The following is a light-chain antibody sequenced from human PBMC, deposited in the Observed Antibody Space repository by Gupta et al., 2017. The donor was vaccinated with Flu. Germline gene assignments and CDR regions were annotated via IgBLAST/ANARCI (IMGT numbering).Light chain of an antibody. CDR1: QGISSY. CDR2: TAS. V-gene: IGKV1-9*01. CDR3: QQRTNYPHT. J-gene: IGKJ4*01. Sequence: DMQLTQSPSFLSASVGDRVTITCRASQGISSYLAWYQQKPGKAPKLLIETASTLQSGVPSRFSGSGSGTEFTLTISSLQPEDFATYYCQQRTNYPHTFGGGTRVEIK.